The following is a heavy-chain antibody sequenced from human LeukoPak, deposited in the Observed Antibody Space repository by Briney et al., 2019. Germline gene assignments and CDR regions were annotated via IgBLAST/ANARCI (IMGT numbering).Heavy chain of an antibody. CDR3: ARRGCYDILTGYCLYYYYYTDV. Sequence: ASVKVSCKASGYTFTSYDINWVRQATGQGLEWMGWMNPNSGNTGYAQKFQGRVTMTRNTSISTAYMELSSLRSEDTAVYYCARRGCYDILTGYCLYYYYYTDVWGKGTTVTISS. CDR1: GYTFTSYD. V-gene: IGHV1-8*01. D-gene: IGHD3-9*01. CDR2: MNPNSGNT. J-gene: IGHJ6*03.